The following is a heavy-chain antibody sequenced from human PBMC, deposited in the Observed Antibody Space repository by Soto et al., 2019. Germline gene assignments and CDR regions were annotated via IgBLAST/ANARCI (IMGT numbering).Heavy chain of an antibody. CDR2: ISGSGSNT. V-gene: IGHV3-23*01. CDR1: GFTFSSYA. J-gene: IGHJ4*02. D-gene: IGHD2-2*01. CDR3: AKPFIPRYCSSASCYDFFDY. Sequence: PGGSLRLSCAASGFTFSSYAMTWVRQAPGRGLEWVSTISGSGSNTYYADSVKGRFTISRDNSKNTLYLQMNSLRAEDTAVYYCAKPFIPRYCSSASCYDFFDYWGQGTLVTVSS.